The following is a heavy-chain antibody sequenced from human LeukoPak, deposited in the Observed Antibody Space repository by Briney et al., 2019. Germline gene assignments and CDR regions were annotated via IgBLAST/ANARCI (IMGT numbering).Heavy chain of an antibody. D-gene: IGHD6-19*01. CDR2: ISGSGGST. V-gene: IGHV3-23*01. J-gene: IGHJ4*02. Sequence: PEGSLRLSCAASGFTFSSYAMSWVRQAPGKGLEWVSAISGSGGSTYYADSVKGRFTISRDNSKNTLYLQMNSLRAEDTAVYYCAEESWQWLVLFDYWGQGTLVTVSS. CDR1: GFTFSSYA. CDR3: AEESWQWLVLFDY.